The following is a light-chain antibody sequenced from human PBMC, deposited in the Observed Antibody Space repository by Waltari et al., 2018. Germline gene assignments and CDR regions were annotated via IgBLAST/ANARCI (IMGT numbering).Light chain of an antibody. CDR1: SSDIGGYNY. CDR2: DVT. Sequence: QSALTQPRSVSGSPGQSVTISCTGTSSDIGGYNYVSWYQQRPGTAPQLIIYDVTERPSGVPDRFSGSKSGNTASLTISGLQAEDEADYSCSSYAGRNTFVLFGGGTKLTVL. J-gene: IGLJ3*02. CDR3: SSYAGRNTFVL. V-gene: IGLV2-11*02.